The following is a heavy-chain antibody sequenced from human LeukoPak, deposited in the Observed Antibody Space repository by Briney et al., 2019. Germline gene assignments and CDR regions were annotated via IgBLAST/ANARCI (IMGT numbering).Heavy chain of an antibody. V-gene: IGHV3-30*18. CDR3: AKDPTRYSSGWSDY. J-gene: IGHJ4*02. D-gene: IGHD6-19*01. Sequence: SGGSLRLSCAAAGFTFSAFNIHWVRQAPGKGLEWVAVISHDGRNKYFADSVKGRFTISRDNSKNTVYLQMNSLRAEDTAVYYCAKDPTRYSSGWSDYWGQGTLVTVSS. CDR1: GFTFSAFN. CDR2: ISHDGRNK.